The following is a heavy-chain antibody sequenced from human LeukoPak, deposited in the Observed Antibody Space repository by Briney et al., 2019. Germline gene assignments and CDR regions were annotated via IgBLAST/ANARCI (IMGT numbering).Heavy chain of an antibody. CDR3: ARGDFWSAYYNA. J-gene: IGHJ5*02. Sequence: GGSLRLSCAVSGLTDSNNYMSWVRQAPGKGLEWVSIIYSGNTTYHADSVKGRFTISRDNSRNTLHLQMNSLRAEDTAVYYCARGDFWSAYYNAWGQGTLVTVSS. D-gene: IGHD3-3*01. V-gene: IGHV3-66*01. CDR2: IYSGNTT. CDR1: GLTDSNNY.